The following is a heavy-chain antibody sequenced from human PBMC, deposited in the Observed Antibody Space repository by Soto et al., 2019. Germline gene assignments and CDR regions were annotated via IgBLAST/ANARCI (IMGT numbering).Heavy chain of an antibody. V-gene: IGHV4-38-2*01. CDR3: ARVGGHYGDYFWFDP. Sequence: SETLSLTCAVSGYSISSGYYWGWIRQPPGKGLEWIGSIYHSGSTYYNPSLKSRVTISVDTSKNQFSLKLSSVTAADTAVYYCARVGGHYGDYFWFDPWGQGTLVTVSS. D-gene: IGHD4-17*01. CDR1: GYSISSGYY. J-gene: IGHJ5*02. CDR2: IYHSGST.